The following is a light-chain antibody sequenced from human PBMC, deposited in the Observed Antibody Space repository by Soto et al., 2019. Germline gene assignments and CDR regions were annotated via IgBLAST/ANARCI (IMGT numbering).Light chain of an antibody. Sequence: EIVFTQSPGTLSLSPGERATLSCRASQTIGSTYLAWYQQKPGQAPRLLIFGTSSRATGIPDRFSGSGSGTDFTLSISRLEPEDFAVYYCQQYANSPLLTFGGGTKVDI. CDR3: QQYANSPLLT. CDR1: QTIGSTY. V-gene: IGKV3-20*01. J-gene: IGKJ4*01. CDR2: GTS.